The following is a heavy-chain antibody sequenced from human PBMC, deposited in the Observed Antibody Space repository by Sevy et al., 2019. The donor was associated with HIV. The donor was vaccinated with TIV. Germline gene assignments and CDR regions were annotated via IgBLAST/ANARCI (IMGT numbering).Heavy chain of an antibody. CDR1: GFTFGGYW. CDR2: IKQDGSEK. CDR3: ATSGGET. D-gene: IGHD3-16*01. Sequence: GGSLSLSCAASGFTFGGYWMNWIRRPPGKGREWGANIKQDGSEKYFVDSVKGRFTISRDNAKNSLYLEMNTLRAEDTAVYYCATSGGETWGQGTLVTVSS. V-gene: IGHV3-7*01. J-gene: IGHJ5*02.